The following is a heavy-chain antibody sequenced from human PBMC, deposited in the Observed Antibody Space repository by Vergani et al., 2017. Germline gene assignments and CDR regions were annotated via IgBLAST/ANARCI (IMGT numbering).Heavy chain of an antibody. J-gene: IGHJ4*02. Sequence: QVTLRESGPALVKPTQTLTLTCTFSGCSLTTSVICMTWIRQPPGKALEWLARVDWDDNKYYSTSLKTRLTISKDTSNNQVVLTMTNMDPVDTASYYCVRIRGVTTDYWGQGTLVTVSS. V-gene: IGHV2-70*15. CDR1: GCSLTTSVIC. CDR2: VDWDDNK. CDR3: VRIRGVTTDY. D-gene: IGHD2-21*02.